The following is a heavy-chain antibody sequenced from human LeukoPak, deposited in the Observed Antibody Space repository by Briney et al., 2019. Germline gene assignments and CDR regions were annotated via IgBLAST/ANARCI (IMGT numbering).Heavy chain of an antibody. V-gene: IGHV1-69*05. CDR2: IIPIFGTS. J-gene: IGHJ4*02. D-gene: IGHD3-22*01. CDR3: ARAYYYDSSGYLWYFDY. Sequence: SVKVSCKASGGTFSSYAISWVRQAPGQGLEWMRGIIPIFGTSNYAQKFQGRVTITTDESTSTAYMELSSLRSEDTAVYYCARAYYYDSSGYLWYFDYWGQGTLVTVSS. CDR1: GGTFSSYA.